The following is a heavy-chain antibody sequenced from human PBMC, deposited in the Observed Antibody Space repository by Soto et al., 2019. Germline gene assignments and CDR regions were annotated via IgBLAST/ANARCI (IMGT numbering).Heavy chain of an antibody. D-gene: IGHD2-2*01. CDR2: ISYDGSNK. CDR3: ARDRKLGYCSSTSCYGHYYYYYGMDV. V-gene: IGHV3-30-3*01. Sequence: GGSLRLSCAASGFTFSSYAMHWVRQAPGKGLEWVAAISYDGSNKYYADSVKGRFTISRDNSKNTLYLQMNSLRAEDTAVYYCARDRKLGYCSSTSCYGHYYYYYGMDVWGQGTTVTVSS. J-gene: IGHJ6*02. CDR1: GFTFSSYA.